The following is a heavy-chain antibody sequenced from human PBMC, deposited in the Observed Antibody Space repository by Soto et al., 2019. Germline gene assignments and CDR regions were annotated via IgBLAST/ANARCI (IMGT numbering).Heavy chain of an antibody. CDR2: IDPSDSES. J-gene: IGHJ3*02. CDR3: ARLGNSLATFDI. D-gene: IGHD2-15*01. V-gene: IGHV5-10-1*01. Sequence: GESLKISCKGSGYSFTTCWISWVRQMPGKGLEWMGKIDPSDSESNYSPSFEGHVTISADKSISTAYLQWSTLKASDTAMYYCARLGNSLATFDIWGQGAMVTVSS. CDR1: GYSFTTCW.